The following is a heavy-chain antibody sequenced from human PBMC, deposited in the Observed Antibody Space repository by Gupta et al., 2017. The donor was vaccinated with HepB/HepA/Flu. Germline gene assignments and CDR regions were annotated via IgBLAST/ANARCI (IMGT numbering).Heavy chain of an antibody. D-gene: IGHD5-12*01. CDR2: ITPIRGIA. V-gene: IGHV1-69*04. J-gene: IGHJ4*02. CDR3: ARDRSVAMVAY. CDR1: GGTFSSYA. Sequence: QVQLVQSGAEVKKPASSVKVSCKASGGTFSSYAISWVRQAPGQGLEWMGRITPIRGIANYAKKFQGRVTITADKSTSTAYMELSSLRSEDTAVYYCARDRSVAMVAYWGQGTLVTVSS.